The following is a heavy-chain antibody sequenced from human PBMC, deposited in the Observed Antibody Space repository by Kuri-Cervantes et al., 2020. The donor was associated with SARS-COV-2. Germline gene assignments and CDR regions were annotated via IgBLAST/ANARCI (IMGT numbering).Heavy chain of an antibody. D-gene: IGHD2-2*01. CDR2: IYTSGST. CDR1: GGPISSYY. Sequence: SETLSLTCTVSGGPISSYYWSWIRQPAGKGLEWIGRIYTSGSTNYNPSLKSRVTMSVDTSKNQFSLKLNSVTAADTAVYYCARAVARGVPAALGLGLYYYYGMDVWGQGTTVTVSS. J-gene: IGHJ6*02. CDR3: ARAVARGVPAALGLGLYYYYGMDV. V-gene: IGHV4-4*07.